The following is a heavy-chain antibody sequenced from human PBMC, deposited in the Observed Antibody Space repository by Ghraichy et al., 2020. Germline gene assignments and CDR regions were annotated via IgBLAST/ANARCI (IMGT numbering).Heavy chain of an antibody. CDR2: ITGSGGNT. CDR3: ARGGTSLGSFGLSQYNWFDP. Sequence: GGSLRLSCAASGFNFRNYAMSWVRQAAGRGPQWVSVITGSGGNTYYADSVKGRFTISRDNSKNTLYLQMSSLRAEDTATYYCARGGTSLGSFGLSQYNWFDPWGQGTLVTVSS. CDR1: GFNFRNYA. D-gene: IGHD3-10*01. V-gene: IGHV3-23*01. J-gene: IGHJ5*02.